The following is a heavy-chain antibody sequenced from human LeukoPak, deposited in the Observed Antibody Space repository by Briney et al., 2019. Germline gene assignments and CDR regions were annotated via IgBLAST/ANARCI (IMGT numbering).Heavy chain of an antibody. CDR1: GDSVSSYY. Sequence: SETLSLTCTVSGDSVSSYYWTWIRQPPGKGLQWIGYIYYSGSTNYNPSLKSRVTISVDTSKNHFSLKLSSVTAADTAMYYCAKYIVGATLDFWGQGTQVTVSS. CDR2: IYYSGST. D-gene: IGHD1-26*01. V-gene: IGHV4-59*08. J-gene: IGHJ4*02. CDR3: AKYIVGATLDF.